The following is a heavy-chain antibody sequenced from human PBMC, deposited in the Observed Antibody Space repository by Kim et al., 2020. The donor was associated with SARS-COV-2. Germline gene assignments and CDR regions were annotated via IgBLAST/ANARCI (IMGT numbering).Heavy chain of an antibody. CDR1: GYTFTSYD. J-gene: IGHJ6*02. D-gene: IGHD3-3*01. CDR2: MNPNSGNT. Sequence: ASVKVSCKASGYTFTSYDINWVRQATGQGLEWMGWMNPNSGNTGYAQKFQGRVTMTRNTSISTAYMELSSLRSEDTAVYYCARVGGYDFWSGYFGDYYYYGMDVWGQGTTVTVSS. V-gene: IGHV1-8*01. CDR3: ARVGGYDFWSGYFGDYYYYGMDV.